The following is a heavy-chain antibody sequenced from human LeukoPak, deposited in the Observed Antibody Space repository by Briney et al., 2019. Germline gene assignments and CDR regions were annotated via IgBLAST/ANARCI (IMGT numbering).Heavy chain of an antibody. CDR3: AASSGWTEGYYYYYYMDV. CDR2: FDPEGGET. J-gene: IGHJ6*03. Sequence: ASVKVSCKVSGYTLTELSMHWVRQAPGKGLEWMGGFDPEGGETIYAQKFQGRVTMTEDTSTDTAYMELSSLRSEDTAVYYCAASSGWTEGYYYYYYMDVWGKGTTVTVSS. D-gene: IGHD6-19*01. CDR1: GYTLTELS. V-gene: IGHV1-24*01.